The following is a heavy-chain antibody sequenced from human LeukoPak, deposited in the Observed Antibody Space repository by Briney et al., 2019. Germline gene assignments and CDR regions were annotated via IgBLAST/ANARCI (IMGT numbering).Heavy chain of an antibody. D-gene: IGHD3-22*01. CDR2: LWYDGSNK. CDR1: VFIFSGSD. CDR3: ARDGHYFDRSEPGGFDI. V-gene: IGHV3-33*08. J-gene: IGHJ3*02. Sequence: PGGSLRLSCAASVFIFSGSDMHWVRQAPGRGLEWVAVLWYDGSNKFYGDSVKGRFPISRDNSKNALYLQVNSLRPEDTAVYYCARDGHYFDRSEPGGFDIWGQGTMVTVSS.